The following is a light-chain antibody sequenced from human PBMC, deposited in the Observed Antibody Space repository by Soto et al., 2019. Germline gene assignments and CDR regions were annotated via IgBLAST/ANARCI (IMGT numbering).Light chain of an antibody. Sequence: QSVLNQPPSASGSPGQSVTISCTGTSSDVGGYDYVSWYQQHPGKAPKLMIYEVTIRPSGVPDRFPGSKSGNTASLTVSGLQAEDEADYYCSSYTGGNPSYVFGTGTKATVL. CDR3: SSYTGGNPSYV. J-gene: IGLJ1*01. V-gene: IGLV2-8*01. CDR1: SSDVGGYDY. CDR2: EVT.